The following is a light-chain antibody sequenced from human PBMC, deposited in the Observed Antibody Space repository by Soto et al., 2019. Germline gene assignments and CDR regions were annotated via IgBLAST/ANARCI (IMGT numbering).Light chain of an antibody. Sequence: VLTQPPSVSVAPGQTATLTCGGYNIGRNSVHWYQQLPGTAPKLLIYGNSNRPSGVPDRFSGSKSGTSASLAITGLQAEDEADYYCQSYDSSLSGWVFGGGTKLTVL. CDR1: YNIGRNS. CDR2: GNS. CDR3: QSYDSSLSGWV. J-gene: IGLJ3*02. V-gene: IGLV1-40*01.